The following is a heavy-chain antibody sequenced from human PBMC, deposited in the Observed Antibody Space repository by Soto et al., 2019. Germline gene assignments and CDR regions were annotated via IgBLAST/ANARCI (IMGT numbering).Heavy chain of an antibody. CDR2: ISYDGTNK. Sequence: GGSLRLSCAASGFSFSISPMHWVRQAPGKGPEWVALISYDGTNKFYADSVKGRFTISRDNSKSTLYLQVDGLGPEDAAVYYCARDPKTSGGQHWAFNYFDSWGQGTLVTVSS. D-gene: IGHD7-27*01. CDR3: ARDPKTSGGQHWAFNYFDS. V-gene: IGHV3-30-3*01. J-gene: IGHJ4*02. CDR1: GFSFSISP.